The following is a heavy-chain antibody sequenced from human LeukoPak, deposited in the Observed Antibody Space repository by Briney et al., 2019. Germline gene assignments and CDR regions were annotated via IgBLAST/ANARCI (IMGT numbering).Heavy chain of an antibody. CDR2: IYSGGST. Sequence: GGSLRPSCAASGFTVSSNYMSWVRQAPGKGLEWVSVIYSGGSTCYADSVKGRFTISRDNSKNTLYLQMNSLRAEDTAVYYCARDDYYYDSSGYRDYGMDVWGQGTTVTVSS. CDR1: GFTVSSNY. V-gene: IGHV3-66*01. D-gene: IGHD3-22*01. CDR3: ARDDYYYDSSGYRDYGMDV. J-gene: IGHJ6*02.